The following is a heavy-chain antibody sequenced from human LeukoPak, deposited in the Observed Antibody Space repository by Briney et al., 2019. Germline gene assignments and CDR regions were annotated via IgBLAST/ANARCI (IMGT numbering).Heavy chain of an antibody. CDR3: ARATDYYGSGSYYSSFDY. Sequence: ASVKVSCKASGYTFTGYYMHWVRQAPGQGLEWMGWINPNSGGTKYAQKFQGRVTMTRDTSISTVYMELSRLRSDDTAVYYCARATDYYGSGSYYSSFDYWGQGTLVTVSS. V-gene: IGHV1-2*02. CDR1: GYTFTGYY. CDR2: INPNSGGT. J-gene: IGHJ4*02. D-gene: IGHD3-10*01.